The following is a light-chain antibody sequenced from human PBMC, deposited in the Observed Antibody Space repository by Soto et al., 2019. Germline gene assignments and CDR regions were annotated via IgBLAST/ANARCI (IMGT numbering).Light chain of an antibody. CDR1: QSVSSSY. CDR3: QQYNNWPLT. Sequence: EVVMTQSPATVSVSPGERATLYCRASQSVSSSYLAWYQQKPGQAPRLLIYGASTRAAGIPVRFSGSGSGTEFTLTISSLQSEDFAIYYCQQYNNWPLTFGGGTKVEIK. J-gene: IGKJ4*01. V-gene: IGKV3-15*01. CDR2: GAS.